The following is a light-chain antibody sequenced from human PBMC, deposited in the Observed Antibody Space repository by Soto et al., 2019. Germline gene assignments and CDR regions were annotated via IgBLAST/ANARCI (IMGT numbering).Light chain of an antibody. CDR3: QQRHDFPYT. Sequence: DIPMTQSPSSLSASVGDRVTITCQASQDIQNYINWYQHTPGKAPKLLIFDASNLQPGVASRFSGRASGTDFFLTISSLHPEDFATYFCQQRHDFPYTFGQGTKLDIK. CDR2: DAS. J-gene: IGKJ2*01. V-gene: IGKV1-33*01. CDR1: QDIQNY.